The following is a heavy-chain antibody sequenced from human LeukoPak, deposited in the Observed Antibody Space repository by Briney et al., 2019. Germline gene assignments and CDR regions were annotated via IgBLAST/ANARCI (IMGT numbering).Heavy chain of an antibody. CDR2: IYYSGST. Sequence: SQTLSLTCTVSGGSISSGDYYWSWVRQPPGKGLEWIGYIYYSGSTYYNPSLKSRVTISVDTSKNQFSLKLSSVTAADTAVYYCARSLTIFGVVTDWGQGTLVTVSS. CDR3: ARSLTIFGVVTD. J-gene: IGHJ4*02. CDR1: GGSISSGDYY. V-gene: IGHV4-30-4*08. D-gene: IGHD3-3*01.